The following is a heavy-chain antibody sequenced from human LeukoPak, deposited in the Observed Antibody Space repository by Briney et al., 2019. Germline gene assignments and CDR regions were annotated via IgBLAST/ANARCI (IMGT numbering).Heavy chain of an antibody. CDR2: IWYDGSNK. V-gene: IGHV3-33*06. CDR3: ANLAVAGAIDY. Sequence: GRSLRLSCAASGFTFSSYGMHWVRQAPGKGLEWVAVIWYDGSNKYYADSVKGRFTISRDNSKNTLYLQMNSLRAGDTAVYYCANLAVAGAIDYWGQGTLVTVSS. J-gene: IGHJ4*02. D-gene: IGHD6-19*01. CDR1: GFTFSSYG.